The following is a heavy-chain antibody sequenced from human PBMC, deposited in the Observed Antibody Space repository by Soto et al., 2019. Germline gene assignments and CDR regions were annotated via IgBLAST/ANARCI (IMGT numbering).Heavy chain of an antibody. J-gene: IGHJ5*02. CDR1: GFTFSSYA. D-gene: IGHD2-15*01. V-gene: IGHV3-23*01. CDR3: AKDGDCSGGSCYSYNWFDP. CDR2: ISGSGGST. Sequence: GGSLRLSCAASGFTFSSYAMSWVRQAPGKGLEWVSAISGSGGSTYYADSVKGRFTISRDNSKNTLYLQMNSLRAEDTAVYYCAKDGDCSGGSCYSYNWFDPWGQGTLVTVSS.